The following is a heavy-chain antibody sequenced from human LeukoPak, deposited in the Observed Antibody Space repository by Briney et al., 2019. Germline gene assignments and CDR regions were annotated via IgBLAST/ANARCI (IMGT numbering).Heavy chain of an antibody. CDR3: ARDSGGIAES. CDR1: GGSISSYY. V-gene: IGHV4-59*01. D-gene: IGHD6-13*01. Sequence: SETPSLTCTVSGGSISSYYWSWIRQPPGKGLEWIGYIYYSGSTNYNPSLKIRVTISVDTSKNQFSLKLSYVTAADTAVYYCARDSGGIAESWRQGTLVTVSS. CDR2: IYYSGST. J-gene: IGHJ5*02.